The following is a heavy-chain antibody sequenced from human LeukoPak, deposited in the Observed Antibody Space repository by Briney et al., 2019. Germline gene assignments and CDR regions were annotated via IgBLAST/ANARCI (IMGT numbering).Heavy chain of an antibody. V-gene: IGHV3-53*01. CDR2: IYSGDSA. J-gene: IGHJ5*02. D-gene: IGHD3-10*01. Sequence: PGGSLRLSCAASGFTVSSNYMSWVRQAPGKGLEWVSVIYSGDSAYYADSVKGRFTISRDNSENTLYLQMSSLRAEDTAVYYCARLVRGGNWFDPWGQGTLVTVSS. CDR3: ARLVRGGNWFDP. CDR1: GFTVSSNY.